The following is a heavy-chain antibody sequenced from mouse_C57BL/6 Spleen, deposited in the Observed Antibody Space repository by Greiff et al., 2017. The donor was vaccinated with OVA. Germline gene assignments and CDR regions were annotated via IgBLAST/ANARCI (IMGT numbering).Heavy chain of an antibody. CDR2: INPSNGGT. CDR1: GYTFTSYW. CDR3: ARGDYYGSSYVGYAMDY. J-gene: IGHJ4*01. V-gene: IGHV1-53*01. Sequence: QVQLQQPGTELVKPGASVKLSCKASGYTFTSYWMHWVKQRPGQGLEWIGNINPSNGGTNYNEKFKSKATLTVDKSSSTAYMQLSSLTSEYSAVYYCARGDYYGSSYVGYAMDYWGQGTSVTVSS. D-gene: IGHD1-1*01.